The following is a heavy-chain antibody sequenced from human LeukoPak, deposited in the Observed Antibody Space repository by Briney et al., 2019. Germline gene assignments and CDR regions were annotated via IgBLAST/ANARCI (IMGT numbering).Heavy chain of an antibody. V-gene: IGHV2-5*02. Sequence: SGPTLVNPTETLTLTCTFSGFSLNTPGLGVGWIRQPPGKALEWLALIYWDDDKRYSPSLKTRLTITKDTPKKQVVLTMTNMDPVDTATYYCALKGRCSRGSCFLQNWFDPWGQGSLVTVSS. D-gene: IGHD2-15*01. CDR1: GFSLNTPGLG. J-gene: IGHJ5*02. CDR2: IYWDDDK. CDR3: ALKGRCSRGSCFLQNWFDP.